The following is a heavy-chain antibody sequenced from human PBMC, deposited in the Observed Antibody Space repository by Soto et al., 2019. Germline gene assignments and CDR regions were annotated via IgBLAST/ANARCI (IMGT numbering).Heavy chain of an antibody. J-gene: IGHJ4*02. Sequence: KASETLSLTCTVSGGSISSENYYWSWIRQHPGKGLEWIAYIYYSGITHYNPSLKSRVTISVDTSNNQFSLNLISVTAADTAVYYCARAPRNSGYYSHFDYWGQGTLVTVSS. CDR3: ARAPRNSGYYSHFDY. V-gene: IGHV4-31*03. D-gene: IGHD3-22*01. CDR2: IYYSGIT. CDR1: GGSISSENYY.